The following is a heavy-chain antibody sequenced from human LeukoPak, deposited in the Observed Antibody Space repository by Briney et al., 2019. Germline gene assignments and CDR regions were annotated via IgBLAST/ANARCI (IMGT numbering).Heavy chain of an antibody. Sequence: GGSLRLSCAASGFTLSSYSVNWVRQAPGRGLEWVSSISSSSSYIYYADSVKGRFTISRDNAKNSLYLQMNSLRAEDTAVYYCAREYYYDSSGYYAFDNWGQGTMVTVSS. J-gene: IGHJ3*02. D-gene: IGHD3-22*01. V-gene: IGHV3-21*01. CDR1: GFTLSSYS. CDR3: AREYYYDSSGYYAFDN. CDR2: ISSSSSYI.